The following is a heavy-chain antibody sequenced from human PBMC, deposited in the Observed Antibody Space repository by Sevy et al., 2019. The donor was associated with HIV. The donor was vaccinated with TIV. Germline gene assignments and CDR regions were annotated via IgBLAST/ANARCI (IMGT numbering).Heavy chain of an antibody. CDR3: ATQSGGIVGVPAAIVPGAFDI. D-gene: IGHD2-2*02. J-gene: IGHJ3*02. V-gene: IGHV1-24*01. CDR1: GYTLTELS. CDR2: FDPEDGET. Sequence: ASVKVSCKVSGYTLTELSMHWVRQAPGTGLEWMGGFDPEDGETIYAQKFQGRVTMTEDTSTDTAYMELSSLGSEDTAGYYCATQSGGIVGVPAAIVPGAFDIWGQGTMVTVSS.